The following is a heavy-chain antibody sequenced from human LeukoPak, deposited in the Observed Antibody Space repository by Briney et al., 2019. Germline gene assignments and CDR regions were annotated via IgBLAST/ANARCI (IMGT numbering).Heavy chain of an antibody. CDR1: GFTFSSYA. Sequence: GGSLRLSCAASGFTFSSYAMSWVRQAPGEGLECVSAISGSGGTTYYPNSVKGRFTISRDNSKNTLYLQMNSLRAEDTAVYFCAKRGVVIRVILVGFHKEAYYFDSWGQGALVTVSS. CDR2: ISGSGGTT. CDR3: AKRGVVIRVILVGFHKEAYYFDS. V-gene: IGHV3-23*01. D-gene: IGHD3-22*01. J-gene: IGHJ4*02.